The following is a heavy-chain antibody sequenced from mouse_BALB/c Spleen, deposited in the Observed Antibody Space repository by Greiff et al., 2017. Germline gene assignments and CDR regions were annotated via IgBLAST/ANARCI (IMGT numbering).Heavy chain of an antibody. Sequence: EVQRVESGGGLVKPGGSLKLSCAASGFAFSSYDMSWVRQTPEKRLEWVAYISSGGGSTYYPDTVKGRFTISRDNAKNTLYLQMSSLKSEDTAMYYCARNPPYYYGSSYFDYWGQGTTLTVSS. D-gene: IGHD1-1*01. CDR1: GFAFSSYD. V-gene: IGHV5-12-1*01. J-gene: IGHJ2*01. CDR3: ARNPPYYYGSSYFDY. CDR2: ISSGGGST.